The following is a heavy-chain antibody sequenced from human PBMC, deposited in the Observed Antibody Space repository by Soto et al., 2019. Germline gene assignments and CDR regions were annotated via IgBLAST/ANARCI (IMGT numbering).Heavy chain of an antibody. CDR3: ARRYDILTGYYNRYNWFDP. V-gene: IGHV4-34*01. Sequence: ETLSLTCAVYGGSLSGYYWSWIRQPPGKGLEWIGEINHSGSTNYNPSLKSRVTISVDTSKNQFSLKLSSVTAADTAVYYCARRYDILTGYYNRYNWFDPWGQGTLVTVSS. D-gene: IGHD3-9*01. J-gene: IGHJ5*02. CDR2: INHSGST. CDR1: GGSLSGYY.